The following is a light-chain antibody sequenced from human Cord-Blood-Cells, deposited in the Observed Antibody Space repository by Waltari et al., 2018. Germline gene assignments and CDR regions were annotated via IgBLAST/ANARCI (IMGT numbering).Light chain of an antibody. CDR2: YDS. CDR1: NIGSKI. Sequence: SYVLTQPPSVSVAPGKTARLTWRVNNIGSKIVPWYQQKPGQAPVLGIYYDSDRPSGIPERFSGSNSGNTATLTISRVEAGDEADYYCQVWDSSSDHVVFGGGTKLTVL. CDR3: QVWDSSSDHVV. J-gene: IGLJ2*01. V-gene: IGLV3-21*04.